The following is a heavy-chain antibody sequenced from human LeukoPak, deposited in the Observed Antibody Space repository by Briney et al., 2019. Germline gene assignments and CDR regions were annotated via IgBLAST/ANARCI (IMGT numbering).Heavy chain of an antibody. CDR1: GYSISSSNW. CDR2: IYYSGSI. CDR3: AKNGGYTSGWPWEY. Sequence: PSETLSLTCAVSGYSISSSNWWGWIRQPPGKGLEWIGYIYYSGSIYYNPSLKSRVTMSVDTSKNQFSLKLSSVTAVDTAVYYCAKNGGYTSGWPWEYWGQGTLVTVSS. J-gene: IGHJ4*02. V-gene: IGHV4-28*05. D-gene: IGHD6-19*01.